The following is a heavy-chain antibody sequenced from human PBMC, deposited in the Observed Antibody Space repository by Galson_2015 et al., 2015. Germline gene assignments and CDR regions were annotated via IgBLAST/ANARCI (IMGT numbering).Heavy chain of an antibody. CDR3: ARTMYTCGYFAYFDH. Sequence: QSGAEVKKPGESLKISCRVSEYTFTSYYIGWVRQMPGKGLEWMGSFSPGDSDTRYNPSFQGKVTISADKSSNTAYLQWSSLEASDAAIYYCARTMYTCGYFAYFDHWGQGTLVTVSS. D-gene: IGHD6-19*01. CDR1: EYTFTSYY. V-gene: IGHV5-51*03. J-gene: IGHJ4*02. CDR2: FSPGDSDT.